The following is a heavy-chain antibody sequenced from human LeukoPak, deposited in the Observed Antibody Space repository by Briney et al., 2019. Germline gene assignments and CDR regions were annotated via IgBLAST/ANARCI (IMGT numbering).Heavy chain of an antibody. CDR3: VRDLGVDTSMIFFDF. Sequence: ASVKVSCKTSGYTFTDFGVSWVRQAPGQGLEWMGWISAYNGNTNYVQKFQSRVTMTTDISTSTTYMELRSLRSDDTAVFYCVRDLGVDTSMIFFDFWGQGTRVTVSS. J-gene: IGHJ4*02. V-gene: IGHV1-18*01. CDR2: ISAYNGNT. CDR1: GYTFTDFG. D-gene: IGHD5-18*01.